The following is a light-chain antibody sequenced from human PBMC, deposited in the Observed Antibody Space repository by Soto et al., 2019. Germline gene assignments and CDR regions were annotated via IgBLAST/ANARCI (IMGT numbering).Light chain of an antibody. CDR3: QQYGSSPRT. CDR2: GAS. J-gene: IGKJ1*01. V-gene: IGKV3-20*01. Sequence: EIVLTKSPGTLSLSPGERATLSCRASQSVSSSYLDWYQQKPGQAPRLLIYGASSRATGIPDRFSGSGSGTDFTLTISRLEPEDFAVYYCQQYGSSPRTFGQGTKVEIK. CDR1: QSVSSSY.